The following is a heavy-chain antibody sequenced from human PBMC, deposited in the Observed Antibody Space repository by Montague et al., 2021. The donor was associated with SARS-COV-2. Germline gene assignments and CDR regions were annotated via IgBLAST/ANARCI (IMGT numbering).Heavy chain of an antibody. V-gene: IGHV4-61*02. CDR2: VYASGIT. J-gene: IGHJ5*01. CDR1: GGSISSGSYY. Sequence: TLSLTCSVSGGSISSGSYYWSWIRQPAGKGLEWIGRVYASGITNYNPSLKSRVTISLDTSKNQFSMRLGSVTAADKALYYCIRGLASVDSWGQGTLVTVSS. CDR3: IRGLASVDS.